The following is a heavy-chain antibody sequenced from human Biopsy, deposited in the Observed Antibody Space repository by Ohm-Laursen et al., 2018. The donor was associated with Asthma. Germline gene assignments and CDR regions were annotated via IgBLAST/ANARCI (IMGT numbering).Heavy chain of an antibody. V-gene: IGHV3-30*03. CDR1: GFTFSNYA. CDR3: ARAGESDLVGGLDV. D-gene: IGHD2-21*01. J-gene: IGHJ6*02. Sequence: RSLRLSCAASGFTFSNYAMSWVRQAPGKGLEWVAYIAWDGINSYYADSVKGRFTISRDNSRNTLYLQKNSLRADDTAVYYCARAGESDLVGGLDVWGQGTTVSVS. CDR2: IAWDGINS.